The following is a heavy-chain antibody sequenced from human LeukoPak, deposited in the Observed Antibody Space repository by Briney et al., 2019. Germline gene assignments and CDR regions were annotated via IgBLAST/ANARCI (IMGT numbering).Heavy chain of an antibody. D-gene: IGHD3-3*01. CDR2: IIPIYNVS. J-gene: IGHJ5*02. CDR3: ARGMEFLRHHDFWSGSTWFDP. Sequence: SVKVSCKASGGTLSYYAFSWVRQAPGQGPEWIGGIIPIYNVSNYAQKFHGRVTITADESTTTAYLKLSSLRSEDTAVYYCARGMEFLRHHDFWSGSTWFDPWGQGTLVTVSS. V-gene: IGHV1-69*13. CDR1: GGTLSYYA.